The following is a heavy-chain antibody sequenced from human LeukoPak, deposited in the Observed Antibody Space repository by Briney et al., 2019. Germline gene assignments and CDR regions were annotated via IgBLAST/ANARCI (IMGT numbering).Heavy chain of an antibody. CDR3: ARATYYDSSGYYSS. Sequence: PGGSLRLSCAASGFTFSSYWMSWVRQAPGKGLEWVANIKQDGSEKYYVDSVKGRFTISRDNAKNSLYLQMNSLRAEDTAVYYCARATYYDSSGYYSSWGQGTLVTVSS. V-gene: IGHV3-7*01. J-gene: IGHJ5*02. CDR2: IKQDGSEK. CDR1: GFTFSSYW. D-gene: IGHD3-22*01.